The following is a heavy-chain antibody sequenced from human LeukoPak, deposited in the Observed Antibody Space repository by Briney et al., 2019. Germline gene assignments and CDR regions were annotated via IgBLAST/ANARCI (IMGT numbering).Heavy chain of an antibody. CDR3: ARGGGYSGYDYFDS. D-gene: IGHD5-12*01. J-gene: IGHJ4*02. Sequence: SVTVSCKVSGGTFSTYAINWVRQAPGQGLEWMGGIIPIFGSPNYVQKFQGRITITADESTTTAYMELRSLRSDDTAVYYCARGGGYSGYDYFDSWGQGTLVTVSS. V-gene: IGHV1-69*01. CDR1: GGTFSTYA. CDR2: IIPIFGSP.